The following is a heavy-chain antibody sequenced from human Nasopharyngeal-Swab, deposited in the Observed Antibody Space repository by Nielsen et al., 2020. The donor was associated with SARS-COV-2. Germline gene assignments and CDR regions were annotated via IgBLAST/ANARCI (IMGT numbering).Heavy chain of an antibody. CDR3: AKDEYIVVVPAALRLDY. CDR2: ISSSSTI. Sequence: WIRQPPGKGLEWVSYISSSSTIYYADSVKGRFTISRDNAKNSLYLQMNSLRAEDTAVYYCAKDEYIVVVPAALRLDYWGQGTLVTVSS. D-gene: IGHD2-2*01. J-gene: IGHJ4*02. V-gene: IGHV3-69-1*01.